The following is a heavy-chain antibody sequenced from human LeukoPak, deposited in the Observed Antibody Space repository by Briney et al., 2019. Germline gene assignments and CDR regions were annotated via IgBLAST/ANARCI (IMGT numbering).Heavy chain of an antibody. CDR1: GYTFTKYY. J-gene: IGHJ4*02. CDR2: INPGGDNT. CDR3: ARSPDILTGENFDY. V-gene: IGHV1-46*01. D-gene: IGHD3-9*01. Sequence: ASVKVSCKASGYTFTKYYIHWVRQAPGQGLEWMGLINPGGDNTNYAQNFQGRVTMTRDTSISTAYMELSRLRSDDTAVYYCARSPDILTGENFDYWGQGTLVTVSS.